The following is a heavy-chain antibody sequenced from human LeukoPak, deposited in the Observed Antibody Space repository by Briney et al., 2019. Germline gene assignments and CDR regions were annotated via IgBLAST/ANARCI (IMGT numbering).Heavy chain of an antibody. CDR2: ISGSGGST. V-gene: IGHV3-23*01. D-gene: IGHD1-26*01. Sequence: GGSLRLSCAASGFTFSSYAMSWVRQAPGKGLEWVSAISGSGGSTYYADSVKGRFTISRDNSKNTLYLQMNSLRAEDTAVYYCAKDGQGIVGANGLVDYWGQGTLVTVSS. J-gene: IGHJ4*02. CDR1: GFTFSSYA. CDR3: AKDGQGIVGANGLVDY.